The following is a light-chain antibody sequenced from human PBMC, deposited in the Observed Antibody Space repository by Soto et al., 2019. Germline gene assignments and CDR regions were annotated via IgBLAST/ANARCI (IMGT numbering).Light chain of an antibody. CDR3: AAWDASLNGYV. CDR1: SSNIGSNT. CDR2: SNN. J-gene: IGLJ1*01. V-gene: IGLV1-44*01. Sequence: QSALTQPPSASGTPGQRVTISCSGSSSNIGSNTVNWYQQLPGTAPKLLIYSNNQRPSGVPDRFSGSKSGTSASLAISGLQSEDEADYYCAAWDASLNGYVFGTGTKSPS.